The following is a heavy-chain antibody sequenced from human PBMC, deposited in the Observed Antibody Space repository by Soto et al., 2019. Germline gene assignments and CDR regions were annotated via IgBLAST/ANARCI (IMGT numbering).Heavy chain of an antibody. CDR1: GFTFSSYV. Sequence: EVQLLESGGGLVQPGGSLRLSCAASGFTFSSYVMTWVRQAPGKGLEWVSGIGGSGGSTNYADSVKGRFTISRDNSKNTLYLQMNSLRAEDTAVYYCAKDGSGIYSSGGYWGQGTLVTVSS. J-gene: IGHJ4*02. D-gene: IGHD1-26*01. CDR2: IGGSGGST. CDR3: AKDGSGIYSSGGY. V-gene: IGHV3-23*01.